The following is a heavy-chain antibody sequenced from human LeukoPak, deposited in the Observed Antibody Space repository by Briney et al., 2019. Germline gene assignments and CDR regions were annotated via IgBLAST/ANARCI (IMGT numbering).Heavy chain of an antibody. D-gene: IGHD3-10*01. J-gene: IGHJ4*02. CDR3: ARTGRAHYYGSGTYPNSFDY. CDR2: IYYSGST. Sequence: SETLSLTCTVSGGSISSSSYYWGWIRQPPGKGLEWIGSIYYSGSTYYNPSLKSRVTIFVDTSKNLFSLKLSSVTAADTAVYYCARTGRAHYYGSGTYPNSFDYWGQGILVAVSS. CDR1: GGSISSSSYY. V-gene: IGHV4-39*01.